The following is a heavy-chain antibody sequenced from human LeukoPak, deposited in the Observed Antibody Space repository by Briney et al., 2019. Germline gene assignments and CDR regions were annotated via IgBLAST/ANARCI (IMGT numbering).Heavy chain of an antibody. D-gene: IGHD1-26*01. CDR2: IYYSGIT. CDR1: GGSISSSDYY. J-gene: IGHJ4*02. CDR3: ARGVDIAGGYFDY. Sequence: SETLSLTCTVSGGSISSSDYYWSWIRQPPGKGLEWIGYIYYSGITYYNPSLKSRVTISVDTSKNQFSLKLSSVTAADTAVYYCARGVDIAGGYFDYWGQGTLVTVSS. V-gene: IGHV4-30-4*08.